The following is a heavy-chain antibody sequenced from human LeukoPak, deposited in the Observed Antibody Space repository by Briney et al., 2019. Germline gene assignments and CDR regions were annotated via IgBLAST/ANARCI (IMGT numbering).Heavy chain of an antibody. D-gene: IGHD2-2*01. J-gene: IGHJ4*02. CDR2: INHSGST. V-gene: IGHV4-34*01. CDR3: ARGGNIVVVPAAMWYSI. CDR1: GGSFSGYY. Sequence: KPSETLSLTCAVYGGSFSGYYWSWIRQPPGKGLEWIGEINHSGSTNYNPSLKSRVTISVDTSKNQFSLKLSSVTAADTAVYYCARGGNIVVVPAAMWYSIWGQGTLVTVSS.